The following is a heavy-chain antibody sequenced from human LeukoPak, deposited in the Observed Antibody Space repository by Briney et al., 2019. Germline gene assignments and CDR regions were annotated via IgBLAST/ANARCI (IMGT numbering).Heavy chain of an antibody. D-gene: IGHD3-3*02. V-gene: IGHV3-23*03. Sequence: GGSLRLSCAASGFTFSSYAFSWVRQAPGKGLEWVSILYSGSSTYYADSVEGRFIVSRDSSKNTLSLQMNDLRAEDTAVYYCARVGDHFHWYLDLWGRGTLVTVSS. CDR1: GFTFSSYA. CDR2: LYSGSST. CDR3: ARVGDHFHWYLDL. J-gene: IGHJ2*01.